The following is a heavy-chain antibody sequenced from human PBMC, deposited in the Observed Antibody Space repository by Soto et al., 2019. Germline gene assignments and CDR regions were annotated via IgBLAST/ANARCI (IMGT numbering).Heavy chain of an antibody. V-gene: IGHV1-69*01. D-gene: IGHD1-26*01. CDR1: GCTFTSYS. CDR2: IIPNFVTA. CDR3: ARDGGRHSGGIDY. J-gene: IGHJ4*02. Sequence: QVQLVQSGAEVKKPGSSVKVSCKASGCTFTSYSIIWVRQAPGQGLEWMGEIIPNFVTANYAQKFEGRVTITADESTSTAYMELSSLRSEDTAVYYCARDGGRHSGGIDYWGQGTLVTVSS.